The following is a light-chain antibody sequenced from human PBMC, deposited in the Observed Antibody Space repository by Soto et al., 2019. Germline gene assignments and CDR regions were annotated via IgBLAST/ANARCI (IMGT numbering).Light chain of an antibody. CDR2: AAS. Sequence: DIQMTQSPSSLSAVVGDRVTITCRASQSINSNLNWYQQKPGKAPKFLIYAASSLQSGVPSRFSGSGSGTEFTLTISSLQPEDCATYYCQQSYSAPRTFGQGTKVEVK. J-gene: IGKJ1*01. CDR1: QSINSN. V-gene: IGKV1-39*01. CDR3: QQSYSAPRT.